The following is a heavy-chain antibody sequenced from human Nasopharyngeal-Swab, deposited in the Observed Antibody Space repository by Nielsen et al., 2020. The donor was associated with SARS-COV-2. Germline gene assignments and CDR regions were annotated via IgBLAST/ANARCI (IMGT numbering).Heavy chain of an antibody. D-gene: IGHD6-19*01. V-gene: IGHV3-53*04. Sequence: GESLKISCAVSGFTVSSNYMSWVRQAPGKGLEWVSVIYGGDSTYYADSVRGRFTVTRHISENTLYLQMNSLRAEDTAVYYRASSPSRGWYEYHLDNWGQGTLVTVSS. J-gene: IGHJ4*02. CDR1: GFTVSSNY. CDR3: ASSPSRGWYEYHLDN. CDR2: IYGGDST.